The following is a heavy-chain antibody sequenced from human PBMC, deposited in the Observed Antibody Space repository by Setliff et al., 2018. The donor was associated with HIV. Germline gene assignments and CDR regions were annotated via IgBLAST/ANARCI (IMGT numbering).Heavy chain of an antibody. V-gene: IGHV4-31*03. D-gene: IGHD3-10*01. CDR3: ARARGLLPYYYLDV. CDR2: IYYSGST. CDR1: GGSISSGGYY. J-gene: IGHJ6*03. Sequence: PSETLSLTCTVSGGSISSGGYYWSGIRQHPGKGLEWIGYIYYSGSTYYNPSLKSRVTMSVDTSKNQFSLKLSSVTAADTAVYYCARARGLLPYYYLDVWGKGTTVTVSS.